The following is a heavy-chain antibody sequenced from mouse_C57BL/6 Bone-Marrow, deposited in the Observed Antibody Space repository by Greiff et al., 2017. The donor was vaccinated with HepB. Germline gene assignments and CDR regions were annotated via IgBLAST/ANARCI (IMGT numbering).Heavy chain of an antibody. CDR2: IYPRSGNT. V-gene: IGHV1-81*01. D-gene: IGHD1-1*01. J-gene: IGHJ4*01. Sequence: VQLQESGAELARPGASVKLSCKASGYTFTSYGISWVKQRTGQGLEWIGEIYPRSGNTYYNEKFKGKATLTADKSSSTAYMELRSLTSEDSAVYFCARSCYWAIDYWGQGTSVTVSS. CDR3: ARSCYWAIDY. CDR1: GYTFTSYG.